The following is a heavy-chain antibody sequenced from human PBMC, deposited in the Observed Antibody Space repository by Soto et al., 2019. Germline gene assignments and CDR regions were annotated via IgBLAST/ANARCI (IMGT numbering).Heavy chain of an antibody. CDR3: ARKVVGSTSRPDYWYFDL. CDR2: ISGGGDAT. V-gene: IGHV3-23*01. D-gene: IGHD2-21*01. CDR1: GFNFINYA. Sequence: EVQLLESGGDSVQPGGSVRLSCAGSGFNFINYAMNWVRQAPGKGLEWVSTISGGGDATFFADSVRGRFTFSRDNSKNTVTLHVNSLGVVDTAVYYCARKVVGSTSRPDYWYFDLWGRGTLVTVSS. J-gene: IGHJ2*01.